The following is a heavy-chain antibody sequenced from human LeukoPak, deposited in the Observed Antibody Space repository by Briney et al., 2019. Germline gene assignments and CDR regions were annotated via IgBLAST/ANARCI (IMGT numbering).Heavy chain of an antibody. Sequence: GGSLRLSCAASGFTFSSYAMSWVRQAPGKGLEWVANINQVGSEKYYVASVKGRFIIYRDNAKNSLYLQMNSLRAEDTAVYYCATSGSHSYWGQGTLVTVSS. D-gene: IGHD1-26*01. V-gene: IGHV3-7*01. CDR1: GFTFSSYA. J-gene: IGHJ4*02. CDR3: ATSGSHSY. CDR2: INQVGSEK.